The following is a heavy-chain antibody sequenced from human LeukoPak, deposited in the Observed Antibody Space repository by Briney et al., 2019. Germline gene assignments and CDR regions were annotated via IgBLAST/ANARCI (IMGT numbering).Heavy chain of an antibody. CDR3: ARGPIVVVVAATRHWFDP. J-gene: IGHJ5*02. D-gene: IGHD2-15*01. Sequence: GASVYVSCEASGDTFTGDYMHWVRQARGQGLEWLGWINPNSGGTNYAQKFQGRVAMTWDTSISTAYMELSWPRSELTAVPYCARGPIVVVVAATRHWFDPWEQGTLVTVSP. CDR1: GDTFTGDY. CDR2: INPNSGGT. V-gene: IGHV1-2*02.